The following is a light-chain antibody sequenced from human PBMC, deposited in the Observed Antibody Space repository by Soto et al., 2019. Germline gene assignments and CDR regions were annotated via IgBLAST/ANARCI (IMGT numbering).Light chain of an antibody. V-gene: IGKV1-33*01. CDR1: QDISRY. CDR3: QQYDTPPST. J-gene: IGKJ4*01. Sequence: DIQMTQSPASVSASVGDRVTISCQASQDISRYLNWYQHKPGRAPQLLINDVSSLETGVPSRFSASGSGTHFTLTINGLQPEDLATYYCQQYDTPPSTFGGGTKVAIK. CDR2: DVS.